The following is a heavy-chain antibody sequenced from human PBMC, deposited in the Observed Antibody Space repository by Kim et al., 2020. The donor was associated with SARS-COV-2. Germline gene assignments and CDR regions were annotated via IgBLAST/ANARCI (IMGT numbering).Heavy chain of an antibody. D-gene: IGHD2-15*01. J-gene: IGHJ5*02. CDR3: ARGRGYCSGGSCYPNAKNPPRSLDP. V-gene: IGHV4-34*01. Sequence: SETLSLTCAVYGGSFSGYYWSWIRQPPGKGLEWIGEINHSGSTNYNPSLKSRVTISVDTSKNQFSLKLSSVTAADTAVYYCARGRGYCSGGSCYPNAKNPPRSLDPWGQGTLVTVSS. CDR2: INHSGST. CDR1: GGSFSGYY.